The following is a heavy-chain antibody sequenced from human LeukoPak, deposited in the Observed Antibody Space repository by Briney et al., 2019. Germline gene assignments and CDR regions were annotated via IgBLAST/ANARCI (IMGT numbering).Heavy chain of an antibody. V-gene: IGHV3-43*02. CDR2: ISGDGGST. Sequence: GGSLRLSCAASGFTFDVVAVHCVRQPPGKSREWVSLISGDGGSTYYADSVKGRFTISRDNAENSLYLQMNSLRAEDTAIYYCARDQWLAYYYHGMDVWGQGTTVTVSS. D-gene: IGHD6-19*01. CDR3: ARDQWLAYYYHGMDV. CDR1: GFTFDVVA. J-gene: IGHJ6*02.